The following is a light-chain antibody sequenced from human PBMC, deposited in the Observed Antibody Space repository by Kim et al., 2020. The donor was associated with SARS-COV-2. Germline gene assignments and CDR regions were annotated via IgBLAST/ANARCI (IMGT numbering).Light chain of an antibody. V-gene: IGKV3-15*01. CDR2: GAA. J-gene: IGKJ1*01. Sequence: VSPGEGAPLPCRASQSVSSDLAWDQQKLGQAPRVPIYGAAARATGIPARFSGRGAGTEFTLTISSLQSENFAVYYCQQYKNWPRTFGQGTKVGIK. CDR1: QSVSSD. CDR3: QQYKNWPRT.